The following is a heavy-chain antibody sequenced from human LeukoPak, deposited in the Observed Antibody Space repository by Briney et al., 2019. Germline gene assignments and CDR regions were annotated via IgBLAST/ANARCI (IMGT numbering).Heavy chain of an antibody. J-gene: IGHJ4*02. CDR3: AREGVTVTGFDY. CDR2: ISYDGNNK. CDR1: GFTFSSCT. D-gene: IGHD4-11*01. V-gene: IGHV3-30-3*01. Sequence: PGGSLRLSCAASGFTFSSCTMHWVRQAPGKGLEWVAVISYDGNNKYYADSVKGRFTISRDNSKNTLYLQMNSLRPEDTAMYYCAREGVTVTGFDYWGQGTLVTVSS.